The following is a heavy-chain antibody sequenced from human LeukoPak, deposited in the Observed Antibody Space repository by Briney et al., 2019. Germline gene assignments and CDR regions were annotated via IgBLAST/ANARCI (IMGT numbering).Heavy chain of an antibody. CDR1: GFTFSNYG. Sequence: GGSLRLSCAASGFTFSNYGMHWVRQAPGKGLEWVAVIWYDGSNKYYADSVKGRFTLSRDISKNTLFLQMNSLRPEDTAVYFCARDLTQLALFDYWGQGTLVTVSS. J-gene: IGHJ4*02. CDR3: ARDLTQLALFDY. CDR2: IWYDGSNK. D-gene: IGHD6-13*01. V-gene: IGHV3-33*01.